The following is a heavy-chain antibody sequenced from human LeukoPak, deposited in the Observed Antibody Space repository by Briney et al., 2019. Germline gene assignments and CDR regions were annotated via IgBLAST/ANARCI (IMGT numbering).Heavy chain of an antibody. D-gene: IGHD3-22*01. CDR2: ITSSGGTM. CDR1: GFTFRSYE. CDR3: AKDYRNDYGSSGGNWFDS. Sequence: AGGSLRLSCVGSGFTFRSYEMNWVRQAPGKGLEWVSYITSSGGTMHYADSVKGRFTISRDNAKKTLYLQMNSLRAEDTAAYYCAKDYRNDYGSSGGNWFDSWGQGTLVTVSS. V-gene: IGHV3-48*03. J-gene: IGHJ5*01.